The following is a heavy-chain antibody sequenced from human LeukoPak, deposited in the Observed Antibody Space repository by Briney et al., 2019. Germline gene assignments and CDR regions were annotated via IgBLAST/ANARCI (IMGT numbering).Heavy chain of an antibody. CDR2: IYYSGST. J-gene: IGHJ2*01. CDR3: ARAKKTFRYFDL. V-gene: IGHV4-30-4*01. CDR1: GGSISSGDSY. Sequence: SETLSLTCTVSGGSISSGDSYWRWIRQPPGRGLEWIGYIYYSGSTYYKQSPKSRVTISVDMSKNQFSLKLSSVTAADTAVYYCARAKKTFRYFDLWGRGTLVTVSS.